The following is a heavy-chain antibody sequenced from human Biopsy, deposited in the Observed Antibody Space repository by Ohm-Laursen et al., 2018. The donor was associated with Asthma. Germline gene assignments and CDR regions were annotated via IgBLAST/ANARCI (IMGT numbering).Heavy chain of an antibody. J-gene: IGHJ6*02. CDR2: PIPVIGTP. CDR1: GDSFSNYA. D-gene: IGHD5-12*01. CDR3: ARGYSGSDRIVYYYSCLEV. V-gene: IGHV1-69*13. Sequence: SVKVSCKASGDSFSNYAISWVRQAPGQGLEWMGGPIPVIGTPDHAQMFEGRVTITADESTSTAYMELSSLSSEDTAVYYCARGYSGSDRIVYYYSCLEVLGQGTTVTVSS.